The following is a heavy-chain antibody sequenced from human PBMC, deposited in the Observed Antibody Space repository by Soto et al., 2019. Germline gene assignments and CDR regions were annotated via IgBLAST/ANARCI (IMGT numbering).Heavy chain of an antibody. CDR3: ASALWFGELFQFDY. D-gene: IGHD3-10*01. V-gene: IGHV4-30-4*01. CDR1: GGSISSGDYY. CDR2: IYYSGST. Sequence: QVQLQESGPGLVKPSQTLSLTCTVSGGSISSGDYYWSWIRQPPGKGLEWIGYIYYSGSTYYNPSLKRRVTISVDTCKNQFSLKLSSVTAADTAVYYCASALWFGELFQFDYWGQGTLVTVSS. J-gene: IGHJ4*02.